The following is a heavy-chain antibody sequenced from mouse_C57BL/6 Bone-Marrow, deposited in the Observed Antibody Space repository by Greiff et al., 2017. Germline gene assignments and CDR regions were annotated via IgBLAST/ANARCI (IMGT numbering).Heavy chain of an antibody. J-gene: IGHJ4*01. V-gene: IGHV1-55*01. D-gene: IGHD2-5*01. CDR3: ARSGYSNHTRYYAMDY. CDR2: IYPGSGST. CDR1: GYTFTSYW. Sequence: QVQLQQPGAELVKPGASVKMSCKASGYTFTSYWITWVKQRPGQGLEWIGDIYPGSGSTNYNEKFKSKATLTVDTSSSTAYMQLSSLTSEDSAVYYCARSGYSNHTRYYAMDYWGQGTSVTVSS.